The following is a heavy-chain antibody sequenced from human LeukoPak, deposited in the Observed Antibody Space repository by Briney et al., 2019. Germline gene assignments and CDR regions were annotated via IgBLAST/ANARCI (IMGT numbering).Heavy chain of an antibody. CDR3: ARHAGVEMATMYFQH. V-gene: IGHV3-9*01. J-gene: IGHJ1*01. D-gene: IGHD5-24*01. CDR1: GFTFDDYA. CDR2: ISWNSGSI. Sequence: PGRSLRLSCAASGFTFDDYAMHWVRQAPGKGLEWVSGISWNSGSIGYADSVKGRFTISRDNAKNSLYLQMNSLRAEDTALYYCARHAGVEMATMYFQHWGQGTLVTVSS.